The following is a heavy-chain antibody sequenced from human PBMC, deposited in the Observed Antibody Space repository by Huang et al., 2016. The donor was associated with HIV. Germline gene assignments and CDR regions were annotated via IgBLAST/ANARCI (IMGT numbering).Heavy chain of an antibody. V-gene: IGHV3-72*01. J-gene: IGHJ6*02. D-gene: IGHD6-19*01. Sequence: EVQLVESGGGLVQPGGSLRLSCAASGFTFSDHYMDWVRQARGKGLEWGGRSRNKVRSYTTEYAASVKGRFTISRDDSETSLYLQMNSLRTEDSAVYYCTGALASDTGMDVWGQGTTVTVSS. CDR1: GFTFSDHY. CDR2: SRNKVRSYTT. CDR3: TGALASDTGMDV.